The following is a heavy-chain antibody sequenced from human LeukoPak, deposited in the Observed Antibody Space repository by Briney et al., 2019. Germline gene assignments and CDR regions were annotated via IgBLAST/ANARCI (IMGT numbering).Heavy chain of an antibody. J-gene: IGHJ4*02. Sequence: PGGSLRLSCAASGFTFSSYAMSWVRQAPGKGLERVSAISGSGANTYYADSVKGRFTISRDNSKNTLYLQMNSLRAEDTAVYYCAKDRLPYYDSSGYPLDYWGQGTLVTVSS. D-gene: IGHD3-22*01. CDR2: ISGSGANT. CDR3: AKDRLPYYDSSGYPLDY. V-gene: IGHV3-23*01. CDR1: GFTFSSYA.